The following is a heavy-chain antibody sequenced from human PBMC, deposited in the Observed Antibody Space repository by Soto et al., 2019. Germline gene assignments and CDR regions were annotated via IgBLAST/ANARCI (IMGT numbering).Heavy chain of an antibody. V-gene: IGHV3-23*01. CDR3: AKILYSGGSNVLDP. CDR2: ISGSGGST. J-gene: IGHJ5*02. CDR1: GFTFSSYD. Sequence: EVQLLESGGGLVQPGGSLRLSCAASGFTFSSYDMNWVRQAPGKGLEWVSYISGSGGSTFYGDSVKGRFTISRDTSKNTLYLQMNGLRAEDTAIYYCAKILYSGGSNVLDPWGQGTLVTVSS. D-gene: IGHD6-19*01.